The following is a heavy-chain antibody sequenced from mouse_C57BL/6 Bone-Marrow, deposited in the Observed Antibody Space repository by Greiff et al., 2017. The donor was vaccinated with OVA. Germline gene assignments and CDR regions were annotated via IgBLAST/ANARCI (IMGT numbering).Heavy chain of an antibody. Sequence: VQLQQSGAELVRPGASVTLSCKASGYTFTDYEMHWVKQTPVHGLEWIGAIDPETGGTAYNQKFKGKAILTADKSSSTAYMELRSLTSEDSAVYYCTRGMEPFDYWGQGTTLTVSS. CDR1: GYTFTDYE. J-gene: IGHJ2*01. CDR3: TRGMEPFDY. D-gene: IGHD2-3*01. CDR2: IDPETGGT. V-gene: IGHV1-15*01.